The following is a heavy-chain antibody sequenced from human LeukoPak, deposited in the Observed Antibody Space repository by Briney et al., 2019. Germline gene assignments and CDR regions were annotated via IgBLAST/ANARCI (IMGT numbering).Heavy chain of an antibody. J-gene: IGHJ6*03. Sequence: SETLSLTCTVSGGSISSSSYYWGWIRQPPGKGLEWIGSIYYSGSTYYNPSLKSRVTISVDTSKNQFSLKLSSVTAADTAVYYCARSGPPADYDFWSGYSAYYYYYYMDVWGKGTTVTVSS. CDR2: IYYSGST. CDR3: ARSGPPADYDFWSGYSAYYYYYYMDV. CDR1: GGSISSSSYY. D-gene: IGHD3-3*01. V-gene: IGHV4-39*07.